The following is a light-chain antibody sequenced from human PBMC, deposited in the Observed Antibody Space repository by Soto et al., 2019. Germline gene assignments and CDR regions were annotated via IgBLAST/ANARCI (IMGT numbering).Light chain of an antibody. V-gene: IGKV1-9*01. CDR2: AAS. Sequence: IQLTQSPSSLSASVGDRVTITCRASQGISSYLAWYQQKPGKAPKLLIYAASTLRSGVPSRFSGSGSGTDFTLPISSLQPDNFATYYCQQRNSYPHAFCGGTKVEIK. CDR3: QQRNSYPHA. J-gene: IGKJ4*01. CDR1: QGISSY.